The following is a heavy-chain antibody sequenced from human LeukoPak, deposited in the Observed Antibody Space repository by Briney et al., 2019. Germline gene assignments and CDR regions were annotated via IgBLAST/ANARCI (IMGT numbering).Heavy chain of an antibody. J-gene: IGHJ4*02. CDR3: AKAFYYDSSGYYYAGVDY. CDR1: GFTFSSYA. Sequence: PGGSLRLSCATSGFTFSSYAMSWVRQAPGKGLEWVSVISGSGGSTHYADSVKGRFTISRDNSKNTLYLQMNSLRAEDTAVYYCAKAFYYDSSGYYYAGVDYWGQGTLVTVSS. CDR2: ISGSGGST. V-gene: IGHV3-23*01. D-gene: IGHD3-22*01.